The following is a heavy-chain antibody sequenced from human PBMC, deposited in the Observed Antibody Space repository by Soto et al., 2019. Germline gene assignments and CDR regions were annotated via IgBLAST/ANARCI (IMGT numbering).Heavy chain of an antibody. V-gene: IGHV3-30-3*01. CDR2: ISYDGSDI. CDR1: GFMFSTYA. J-gene: IGHJ5*02. CDR3: ARDQGRTVTRGDWFDP. Sequence: QVQLVESGGGVVQPGRSLRLSCAASGFMFSTYAMHWVRQAPGKGLEWVAVISYDGSDIYYGDSGKGRFTISRDNSRNTLYLEMNRLQPEDTAVFYCARDQGRTVTRGDWFDPWGQGTLVTVSS. D-gene: IGHD6-19*01.